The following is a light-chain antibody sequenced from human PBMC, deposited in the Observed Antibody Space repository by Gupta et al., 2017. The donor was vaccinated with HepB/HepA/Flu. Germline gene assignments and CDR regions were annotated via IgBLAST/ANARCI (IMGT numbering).Light chain of an antibody. CDR3: EAWDESLNGVV. Sequence: QSLLTQSPSLSGTPAQRVTISCSGSSSNVGSKNVNWYQQLPGRAPKLLIYYNDERPSGVPDRFSGSKSDTSASLAISGLQSEDEADYYCEAWDESLNGVVFGGGTKLTV. CDR1: SSNVGSKN. J-gene: IGLJ2*01. CDR2: YND. V-gene: IGLV1-44*01.